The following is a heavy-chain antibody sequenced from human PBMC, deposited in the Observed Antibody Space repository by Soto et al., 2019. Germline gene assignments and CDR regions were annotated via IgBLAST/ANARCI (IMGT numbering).Heavy chain of an antibody. CDR1: GGSISSGGYY. V-gene: IGHV4-31*03. Sequence: QVQLQESGPGLVKPSQTLSLTCTVSGGSISSGGYYWSWIRQHPGKGLEWIGYIYYSGSTYYNPSLRGRVTISVDTSKNQFSRRLSSVIAADTAVYYCARDRGGGWWFDPWGQGTLVTVSS. CDR2: IYYSGST. D-gene: IGHD3-10*01. J-gene: IGHJ5*02. CDR3: ARDRGGGWWFDP.